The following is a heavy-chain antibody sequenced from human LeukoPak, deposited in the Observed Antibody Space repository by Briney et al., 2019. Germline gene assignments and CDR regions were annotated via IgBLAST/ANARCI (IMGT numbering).Heavy chain of an antibody. CDR1: GFAFSSNG. J-gene: IGHJ6*02. CDR3: LNWNYGMDV. CDR2: ISYDGSNK. D-gene: IGHD1-1*01. Sequence: QPGRSLRLSCAASGFAFSSNGMHWVRQAPGKGLEWVAVISYDGSNKYYADSVKGRFTISRDNSKNTLYLQMNSLRAKDTAVYFCLNWNYGMDVWGQGTTVTVSS. V-gene: IGHV3-30*18.